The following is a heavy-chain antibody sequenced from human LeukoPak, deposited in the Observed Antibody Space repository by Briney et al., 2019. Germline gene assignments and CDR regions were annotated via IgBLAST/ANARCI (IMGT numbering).Heavy chain of an antibody. D-gene: IGHD2-15*01. CDR1: GYTFTTLD. CDR2: MNPKSGNT. CDR3: ARVDGSLDY. Sequence: GASVKVSCKASGYTFTTLDINWVRQATGQGLEWMGWMNPKSGNTGYAQQFQGRVTITRNTSISTAYMELSSLRSEDTAVYYCARVDGSLDYWGQGTLVTVSS. J-gene: IGHJ4*02. V-gene: IGHV1-8*03.